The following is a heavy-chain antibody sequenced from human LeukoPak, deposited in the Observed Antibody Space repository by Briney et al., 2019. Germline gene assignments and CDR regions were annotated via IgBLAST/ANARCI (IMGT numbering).Heavy chain of an antibody. V-gene: IGHV4-34*01. D-gene: IGHD1-1*01. CDR3: ARGVRQRQYYFDY. CDR1: GGSFSGYY. Sequence: PSETLSLTCAVYGGSFSGYYWSWIRQPPGKGLEWIGSIYYSGSTYYNPSLKSRVTISVDTSKNQFSLKLSSVTAADTAVYYCARGVRQRQYYFDYWGQGTLVTVSS. CDR2: IYYSGST. J-gene: IGHJ4*02.